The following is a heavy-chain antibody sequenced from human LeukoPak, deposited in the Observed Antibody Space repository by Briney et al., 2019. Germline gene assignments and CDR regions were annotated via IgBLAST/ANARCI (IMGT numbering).Heavy chain of an antibody. J-gene: IGHJ4*02. V-gene: IGHV3-73*01. D-gene: IGHD5-24*01. CDR2: IRSKSNNFAT. CDR3: ARDVGYNRFDQ. Sequence: GGSLRLSCAASGFMFSGSAMHWVRQAPGKGLEWVALIRSKSNNFATAYGAPVRGRFTVSRDDSRNMVYLQMSSLRAEDTAVYFCARDVGYNRFDQWGQGTLVTVSS. CDR1: GFMFSGSA.